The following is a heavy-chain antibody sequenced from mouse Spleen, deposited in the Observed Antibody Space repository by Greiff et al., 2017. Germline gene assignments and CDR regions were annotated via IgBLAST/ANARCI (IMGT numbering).Heavy chain of an antibody. CDR1: GFTFSSYY. CDR3: ARQLGLWFAY. CDR2: ISSGGGST. D-gene: IGHD4-1*01. Sequence: EVKLVESGGGLVKLGGSLKLSCAASGFTFSSYYMSWVRQTPEKRLEWVATISSGGGSTYYPDSVKGRFTISRDNAKNTLYLQMSSLNSEDTAVYYCARQLGLWFAYWGQGTLVTVSA. J-gene: IGHJ3*01. V-gene: IGHV5-9*04.